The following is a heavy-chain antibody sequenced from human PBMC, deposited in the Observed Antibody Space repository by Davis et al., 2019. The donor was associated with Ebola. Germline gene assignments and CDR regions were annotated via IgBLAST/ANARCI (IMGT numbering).Heavy chain of an antibody. CDR3: ARDRFFAFDF. V-gene: IGHV3-48*02. CDR2: ITKGSDAI. Sequence: PGGSLRPSCAAPGFVFSDFSMNWVRQAPGKGLEWITYITKGSDAIHYADSVKGRFTVSRDNAKNSVFLQMSSLRDEDSAVYYCARDRFFAFDFWSQGVHVSVSS. J-gene: IGHJ4*02. CDR1: GFVFSDFS. D-gene: IGHD3/OR15-3a*01.